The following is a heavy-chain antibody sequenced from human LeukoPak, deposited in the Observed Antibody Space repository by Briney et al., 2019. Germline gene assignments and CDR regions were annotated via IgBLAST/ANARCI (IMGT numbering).Heavy chain of an antibody. CDR1: GFTFSSYG. J-gene: IGHJ5*02. CDR3: AKEGEIGWFDP. V-gene: IGHV3-33*06. D-gene: IGHD2/OR15-2a*01. CDR2: IWYDGSNK. Sequence: PGRSLRLSCAASGFTFSSYGMHWVRQAPGKGLEWVAVIWYDGSNKYYADSVKGRFTISRENSKNTLYLQMNSLRAEDTAVYYCAKEGEIGWFDPWGQGTLVTVSS.